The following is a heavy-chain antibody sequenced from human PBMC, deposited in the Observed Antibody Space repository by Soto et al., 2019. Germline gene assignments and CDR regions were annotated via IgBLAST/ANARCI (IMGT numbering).Heavy chain of an antibody. J-gene: IGHJ4*02. CDR3: ARERDNWSRDFDY. V-gene: IGHV1-69*08. CDR2: IIPILGIA. Sequence: QVQLVQSGAEVKKPGSSVKVSCKASGGTFSSYTISWVRQAPGQGLEWMGRIIPILGIANYAQKFQGRVTITADKSTSTAYMELSSLRSEDTAVYYCARERDNWSRDFDYWGQGTLVTVSS. CDR1: GGTFSSYT. D-gene: IGHD1-20*01.